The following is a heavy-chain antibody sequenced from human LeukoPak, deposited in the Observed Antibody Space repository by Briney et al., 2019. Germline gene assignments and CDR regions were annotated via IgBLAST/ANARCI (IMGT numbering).Heavy chain of an antibody. CDR1: GFTFDDYA. J-gene: IGHJ6*03. V-gene: IGHV3-9*03. Sequence: PGGSLRLSCAASGFTFDDYAMHWVRQAPGEGLEWVSGISWNSGSIGYADSVKGRFTISRDNAKNSLYLQMNSLRAEDMALYYCAKASSSSRFYYMDVWGKGTTVTVSS. CDR3: AKASSSSRFYYMDV. CDR2: ISWNSGSI. D-gene: IGHD6-13*01.